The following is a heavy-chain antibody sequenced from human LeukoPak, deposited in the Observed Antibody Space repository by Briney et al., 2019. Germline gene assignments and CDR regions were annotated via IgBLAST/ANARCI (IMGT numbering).Heavy chain of an antibody. V-gene: IGHV1-24*01. D-gene: IGHD3-3*01. J-gene: IGHJ4*02. CDR2: FDPEDGET. Sequence: GASVKVSCKVSGYTLTQLSMHWVRQAPGKGLEWMGGFDPEDGETIYAQKFQGRVTITTDESTSTAYMELSSLRSEDTAVYYCATLHPPSYDFWSGSPRNLGFGSDWGQGTLVTVSS. CDR1: GYTLTQLS. CDR3: ATLHPPSYDFWSGSPRNLGFGSD.